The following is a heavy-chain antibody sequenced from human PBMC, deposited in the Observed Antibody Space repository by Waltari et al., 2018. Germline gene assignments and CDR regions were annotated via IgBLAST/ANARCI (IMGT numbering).Heavy chain of an antibody. J-gene: IGHJ6*02. Sequence: QVQLVQSGAEVKKPGASVKVSCKASGYTFTGYYMHWVRQAPGQGLEWMGWINPNRGGTNYAQRFQGRVPMTRDPSISTAYMELSRLRSDDTAVYYCARDPGVFERGRVYYYYGMDVWGQGTTVTVSS. D-gene: IGHD3-10*02. V-gene: IGHV1-2*02. CDR3: ARDPGVFERGRVYYYYGMDV. CDR1: GYTFTGYY. CDR2: INPNRGGT.